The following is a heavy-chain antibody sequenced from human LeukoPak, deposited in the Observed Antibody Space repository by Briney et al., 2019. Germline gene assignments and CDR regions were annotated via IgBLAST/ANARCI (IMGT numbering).Heavy chain of an antibody. Sequence: PGGSLRLSCEASGFTFSRYAMSWVRQAPGKGLEWVSGIIDSGDITYYANSVKGRFTISRDNSKNTLYLQMNSLRAEDTAVYYCAKLGGHEVYNHYVGVWGKGTTDAVSS. CDR1: GFTFSRYA. D-gene: IGHD3-16*01. V-gene: IGHV3-23*01. CDR2: IIDSGDIT. J-gene: IGHJ6*03. CDR3: AKLGGHEVYNHYVGV.